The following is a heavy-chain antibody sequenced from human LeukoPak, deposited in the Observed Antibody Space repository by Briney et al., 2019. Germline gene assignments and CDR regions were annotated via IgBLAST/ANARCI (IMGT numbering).Heavy chain of an antibody. D-gene: IGHD5-18*01. CDR3: AREGGYSYYFDY. V-gene: IGHV1-46*01. J-gene: IGHJ4*02. Sequence: ASVNVSCKASGYTFTIYYMHWVRQAPGQGLEWMGIINPSGGSTSYAQKFQGRVTMTRDTSTSTVYMELSSLRSEDTAVHFCAREGGYSYYFDYWGQGTLVTVSS. CDR1: GYTFTIYY. CDR2: INPSGGST.